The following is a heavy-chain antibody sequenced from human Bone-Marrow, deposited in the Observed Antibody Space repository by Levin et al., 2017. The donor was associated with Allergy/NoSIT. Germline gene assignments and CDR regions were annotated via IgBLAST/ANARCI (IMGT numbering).Heavy chain of an antibody. V-gene: IGHV4-34*01. D-gene: IGHD3-22*01. CDR2: INHSGST. CDR1: GGSFSGYY. J-gene: IGHJ4*02. CDR3: ARVKKLKKIVVVITRGYFFDY. Sequence: ESLKISCAVYGGSFSGYYWSWIRQPPGKGLEWIGEINHSGSTNYNPSLKSRVTISVDTSKNQFSLKLSSVTAADTAVYYCARVKKLKKIVVVITRGYFFDYWGQGTLVTVSS.